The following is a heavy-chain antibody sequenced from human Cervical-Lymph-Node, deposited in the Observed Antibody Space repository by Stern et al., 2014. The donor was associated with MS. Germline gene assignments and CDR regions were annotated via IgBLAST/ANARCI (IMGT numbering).Heavy chain of an antibody. J-gene: IGHJ4*02. CDR2: INPNGGST. V-gene: IGHV1-46*01. D-gene: IGHD3-16*01. Sequence: VQLVQSGAEVKKPGASVKVSCKASGYTFTTYYMHWVRQAPGQGLEWMGIINPNGGSTDYAQRFKGRVTMTMDTSTKKGYMDPSSLRSEDTAVYYCARDFSAREQGVLHYGGQGPLVTVPS. CDR1: GYTFTTYY. CDR3: ARDFSAREQGVLHY.